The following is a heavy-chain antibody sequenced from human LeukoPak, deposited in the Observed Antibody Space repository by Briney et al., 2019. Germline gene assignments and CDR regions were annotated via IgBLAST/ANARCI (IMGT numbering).Heavy chain of an antibody. V-gene: IGHV3-7*01. CDR1: GFTFSDYW. D-gene: IGHD3-22*01. J-gene: IGHJ4*02. CDR3: AREAAGYYDSSGYYGY. CDR2: IKQDGSEK. Sequence: GGSLRLSCAASGFTFSDYWMTWVRQAPGRGLEWVAVIKQDGSEKYYVDSVKGRFTISRDNAKNSLYLQMNSLRAEDTAVYYCAREAAGYYDSSGYYGYWGQGTLVTVSS.